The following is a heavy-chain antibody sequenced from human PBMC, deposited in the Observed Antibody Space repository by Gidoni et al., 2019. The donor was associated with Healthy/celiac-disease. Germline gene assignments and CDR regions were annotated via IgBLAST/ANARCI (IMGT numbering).Heavy chain of an antibody. CDR1: GFTFSSYG. D-gene: IGHD6-13*01. J-gene: IGHJ4*02. V-gene: IGHV3-33*01. CDR3: ARDRDSSSFFDY. CDR2: IWYDGSNK. Sequence: QVQLVESGGGVVQPGMSLRLSCAASGFTFSSYGMHWVRQAPGKGPEWVAVIWYDGSNKYYADSVKGRFTISRDNSKNTLYLQMNSLRAEDTAVYYCARDRDSSSFFDYWGQGTLVTVSS.